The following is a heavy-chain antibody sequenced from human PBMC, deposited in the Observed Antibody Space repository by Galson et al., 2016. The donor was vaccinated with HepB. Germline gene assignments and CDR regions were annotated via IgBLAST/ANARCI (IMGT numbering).Heavy chain of an antibody. V-gene: IGHV1-2*06. CDR2: INPNTGGT. CDR1: GYTFSDYS. Sequence: SVKVSCKASGYTFSDYSIHWLRQAPGEGPEWMGRINPNTGGTNYAQKFQGRVTMTWDTSISTAYMQMTRLRSDDTAVYYCARDYPGFIQLVSLASRLDVWGQGTTVTVSS. D-gene: IGHD5-24*01. J-gene: IGHJ6*02. CDR3: ARDYPGFIQLVSLASRLDV.